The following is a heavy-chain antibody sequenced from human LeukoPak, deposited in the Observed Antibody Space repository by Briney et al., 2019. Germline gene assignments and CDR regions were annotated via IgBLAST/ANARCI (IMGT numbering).Heavy chain of an antibody. J-gene: IGHJ4*02. Sequence: GGSLRLSCAASGFTFTDYWMHWVRQDPGTGLVWVSGINSDGSWTSYADSVKGRFTISRDNAKNTLYLQMNSLRAEDTAVYYCGSVSEFWGQGTLVIVSS. CDR2: INSDGSWT. V-gene: IGHV3-74*01. D-gene: IGHD3-10*01. CDR3: GSVSEF. CDR1: GFTFTDYW.